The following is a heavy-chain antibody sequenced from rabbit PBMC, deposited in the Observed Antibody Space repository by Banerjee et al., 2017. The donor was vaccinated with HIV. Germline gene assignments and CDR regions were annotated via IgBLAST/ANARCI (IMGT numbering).Heavy chain of an antibody. Sequence: QSLEESGGDLVKPGASLTLTCTASGFSFSSSYYMCWVRQAPGKVLEWIACIYAGSSGSTYYASWAKGRFTISNTSSTTVTLQMTSLTAADTATYFCARDADIYGDAGYTYASNLWGPGTLVTVS. CDR2: IYAGSSGST. CDR3: ARDADIYGDAGYTYASNL. J-gene: IGHJ4*01. D-gene: IGHD6-1*01. V-gene: IGHV1S40*01. CDR1: GFSFSSSYY.